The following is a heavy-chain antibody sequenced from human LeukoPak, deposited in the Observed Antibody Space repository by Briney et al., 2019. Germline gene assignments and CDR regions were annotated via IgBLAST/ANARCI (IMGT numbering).Heavy chain of an antibody. J-gene: IGHJ4*02. CDR2: INHSGST. CDR1: GGSFSGYY. D-gene: IGHD1-26*01. Sequence: SETLSLTCPVYGGSFSGYYWSWIRQPPGKGLEWIGEINHSGSTNYNPSLKSRVTISVDTSKNQFSLKLSSVTAADTAVYYCASSSSGSADYWGQGTLVTVSS. CDR3: ASSSSGSADY. V-gene: IGHV4-34*01.